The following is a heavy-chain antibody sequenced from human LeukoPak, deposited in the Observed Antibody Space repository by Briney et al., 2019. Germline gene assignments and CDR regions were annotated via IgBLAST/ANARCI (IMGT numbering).Heavy chain of an antibody. Sequence: EASVKVSCKASGYTFTGYYMHWVRQAPGQGLEGMGWINPNSGGTNYAQKFQGRVTMTRDTSISTAYMELSRLRSDDTAVYYCARGSCSGGSCYSRWFDPWGQGTLVTVSS. CDR3: ARGSCSGGSCYSRWFDP. V-gene: IGHV1-2*02. D-gene: IGHD2-15*01. CDR1: GYTFTGYY. CDR2: INPNSGGT. J-gene: IGHJ5*02.